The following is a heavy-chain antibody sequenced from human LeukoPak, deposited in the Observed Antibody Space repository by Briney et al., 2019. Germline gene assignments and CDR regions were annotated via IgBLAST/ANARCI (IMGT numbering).Heavy chain of an antibody. Sequence: GGSLRLSCAASEFSFSTYWMSWVRQAPGKGLEWVANIKEDGTEKYYEGSVKGRFTISRDNAKKSLYLQMNSLSDDDTAVYFCARSPAGDAWPPADSMDVWGKGTTVTVSS. CDR2: IKEDGTEK. V-gene: IGHV3-7*01. J-gene: IGHJ6*03. CDR3: ARSPAGDAWPPADSMDV. CDR1: EFSFSTYW. D-gene: IGHD3-10*01.